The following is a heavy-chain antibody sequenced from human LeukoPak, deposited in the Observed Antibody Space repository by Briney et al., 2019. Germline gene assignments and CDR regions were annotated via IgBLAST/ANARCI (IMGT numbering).Heavy chain of an antibody. Sequence: NPSETLSLTCNVSGASISGYYWSWIRQPPGKGLEWIGYIYYSGRTTYNPSLKTRVTISGDTSKNHFSLKLTSVTAADTAVYYCARAAQHYYYGMGVWGHGTTVTVSS. CDR3: ARAAQHYYYGMGV. CDR2: IYYSGRT. J-gene: IGHJ6*02. V-gene: IGHV4-59*01. CDR1: GASISGYY.